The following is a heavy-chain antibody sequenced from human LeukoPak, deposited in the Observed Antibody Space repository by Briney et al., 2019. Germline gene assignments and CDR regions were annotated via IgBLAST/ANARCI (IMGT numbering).Heavy chain of an antibody. Sequence: PGGSLRLSCAASGFTFSSYAMRWVRQAPGEGLEWVADISYDGSKKYHADSEKGRFTISRDTSNKMQYLAMDSLSADDTAVYYCARGGDFWSCYKTHEYGLDVWGQGTTVTVSS. CDR3: ARGGDFWSCYKTHEYGLDV. D-gene: IGHD3-3*01. J-gene: IGHJ6*02. CDR1: GFTFSSYA. CDR2: ISYDGSKK. V-gene: IGHV3-30-3*01.